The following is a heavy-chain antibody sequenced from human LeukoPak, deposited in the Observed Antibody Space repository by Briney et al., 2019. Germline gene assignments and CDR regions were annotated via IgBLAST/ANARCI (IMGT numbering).Heavy chain of an antibody. J-gene: IGHJ4*02. CDR1: GGSITGSSYY. D-gene: IGHD6-19*01. CDR3: ARHKAGTDYADY. Sequence: SETLSLTCTVSGGSITGSSYYWGWIRQPPGKGLEWIGSVYYNGDTYYSPSFKSRGTTSVDTSKNQFSLKLRSVTAADTAVYYCARHKAGTDYADYWGQGTLVTVSS. V-gene: IGHV4-39*01. CDR2: VYYNGDT.